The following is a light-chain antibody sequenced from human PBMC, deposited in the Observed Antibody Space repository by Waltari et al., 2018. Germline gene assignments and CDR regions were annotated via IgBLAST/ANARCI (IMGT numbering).Light chain of an antibody. CDR2: GGS. CDR1: ASDVGTYKS. V-gene: IGLV2-23*01. J-gene: IGLJ3*02. Sequence: QSALTQPASVSGSPGQSVTISCTETASDVGTYKSGSWYQQHPGKAPKLILSGGSSRFSGSRSGNTASLTISGLQAEDEAHYYCCSYAGSGPWVFGGGTKLTVL. CDR3: CSYAGSGPWV.